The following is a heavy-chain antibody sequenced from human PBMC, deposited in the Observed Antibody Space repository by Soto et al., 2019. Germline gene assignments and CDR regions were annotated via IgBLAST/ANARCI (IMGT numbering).Heavy chain of an antibody. V-gene: IGHV3-23*01. CDR2: ISGSGGST. D-gene: IGHD6-13*01. CDR3: AKDQGSSWYEIDY. J-gene: IGHJ4*02. CDR1: GFTFSNYA. Sequence: EVQLLESGGGLVQPGGSLRLSCAASGFTFSNYAVTWVRQAPGKGLEWVSTISGSGGSTYYADSVKGRFTISRDNSKNKLYLQMNSLRAEDTAVYYCAKDQGSSWYEIDYWGQGTRVTFSS.